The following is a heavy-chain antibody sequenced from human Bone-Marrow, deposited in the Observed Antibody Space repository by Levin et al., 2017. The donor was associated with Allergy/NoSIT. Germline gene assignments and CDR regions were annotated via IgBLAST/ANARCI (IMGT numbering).Heavy chain of an antibody. CDR3: ARDNAITMVRGVIIMSHAFDI. CDR1: GGSISSSSYY. J-gene: IGHJ3*02. D-gene: IGHD3-10*01. CDR2: IYYSGST. V-gene: IGHV4-39*07. Sequence: GSLRLSCTVSGGSISSSSYYWGWIRQPPGKGLEWIGSIYYSGSTYYNPSLKSRVTISVDTSKNQFSLKLSSVTAADTAVYYCARDNAITMVRGVIIMSHAFDIWGQGTMVTVSS.